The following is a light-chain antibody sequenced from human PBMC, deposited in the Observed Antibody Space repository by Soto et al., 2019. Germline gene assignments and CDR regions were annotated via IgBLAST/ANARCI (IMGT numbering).Light chain of an antibody. Sequence: QSALTQPASVSGSPGQSITISCTGTSSDIGAYNFVSWYQHHPGKAPRLMIYEVSDRPSGVSNRYSGSKSGNTASLTISGLQAEDVADYFCNSYTTSNIDVFGTGAQVTV. J-gene: IGLJ1*01. CDR3: NSYTTSNIDV. CDR1: SSDIGAYNF. V-gene: IGLV2-14*01. CDR2: EVS.